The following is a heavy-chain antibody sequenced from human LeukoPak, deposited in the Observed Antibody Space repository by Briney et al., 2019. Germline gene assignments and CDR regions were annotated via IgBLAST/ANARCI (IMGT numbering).Heavy chain of an antibody. CDR2: IIPIFGTA. CDR3: ATSDFWSGYYNPSHYYYYYGMDV. D-gene: IGHD3-3*01. J-gene: IGHJ6*02. V-gene: IGHV1-69*13. Sequence: SVKVSCKASGGTFSSYAISWVRQAPGQGLEWMGGIIPIFGTANYAQKFQGRVTITADESTSTAYMELSSLRSEDTAVCYCATSDFWSGYYNPSHYYYYYGMDVWGQGTTVTVSS. CDR1: GGTFSSYA.